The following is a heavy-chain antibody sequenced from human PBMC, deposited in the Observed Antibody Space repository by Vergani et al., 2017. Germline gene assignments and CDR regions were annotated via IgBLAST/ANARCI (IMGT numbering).Heavy chain of an antibody. V-gene: IGHV3-73*02. D-gene: IGHD3-22*01. Sequence: EVQLVESGGGLVQPGGSLKLSCAASGFTFSGSAMHWVRQASGKGLEWVGRIRSKANSYATAYAASVKGRFTISRDDSKNTAYLQMNSLKTEDTAVYYCARDPAEPYYYDSSTYYPLLDIWGQGTMVTVSS. CDR1: GFTFSGSA. CDR2: IRSKANSYAT. J-gene: IGHJ3*02. CDR3: ARDPAEPYYYDSSTYYPLLDI.